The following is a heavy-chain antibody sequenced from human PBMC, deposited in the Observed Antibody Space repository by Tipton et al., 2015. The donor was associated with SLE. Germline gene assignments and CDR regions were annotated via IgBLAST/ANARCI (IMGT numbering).Heavy chain of an antibody. CDR2: IYHSGST. V-gene: IGHV4-4*02. Sequence: TLSLTCAVSGGSISSSNWWSWVRQPPGKGLEWIGEIYHSGSTNYNPSLKSRVTISVDTSKNQFSLKLSSVTAADTAVYYCARDPAARRGMDVWGQGTTVTVSS. J-gene: IGHJ6*02. CDR3: ARDPAARRGMDV. CDR1: GGSISSSNW. D-gene: IGHD6-6*01.